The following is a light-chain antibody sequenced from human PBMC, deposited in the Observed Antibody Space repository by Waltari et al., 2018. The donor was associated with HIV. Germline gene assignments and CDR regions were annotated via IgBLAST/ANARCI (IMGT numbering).Light chain of an antibody. CDR1: SSSIGNHT. V-gene: IGLV1-44*01. CDR3: STWDASLNGWV. J-gene: IGLJ3*02. Sequence: QSVLTQPPSASGTPGQRVTISCSGNSSSIGNHTINWYRQLPGMAPKLLIYSNNQRPSGVPDRFSGSKSGTSASLAISGLQSEDEADYSCSTWDASLNGWVFGGGTKLTVL. CDR2: SNN.